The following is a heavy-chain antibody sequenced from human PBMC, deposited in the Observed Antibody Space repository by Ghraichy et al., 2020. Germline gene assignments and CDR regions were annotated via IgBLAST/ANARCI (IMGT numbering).Heavy chain of an antibody. CDR3: ARGSEGFGEIKAYNWFDP. CDR2: ISSSSSYI. Sequence: GESLNISCAASGFTFRSYSMNWVRQAPGKGLEWVSSISSSSSYIYYADSVKGRFTISRDNAKNSLFLQMNSLRAEDTAVYYCARGSEGFGEIKAYNWFDPWGQGTLVTVSS. J-gene: IGHJ5*02. V-gene: IGHV3-21*01. D-gene: IGHD3-10*01. CDR1: GFTFRSYS.